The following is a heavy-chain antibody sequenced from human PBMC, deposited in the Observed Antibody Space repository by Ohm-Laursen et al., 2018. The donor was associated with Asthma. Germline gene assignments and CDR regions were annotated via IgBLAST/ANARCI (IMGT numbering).Heavy chain of an antibody. CDR1: GGSISSGGYY. CDR3: ARSTVVAVNRGVVCLDP. D-gene: IGHD2-15*01. CDR2: TNHSGPT. Sequence: SETLSLTCTVSGGSISSGGYYWSWIRQHPGKGLEWIGETNHSGPTNYHPSLNSRVTISADTSKNQFSLEVTSVTAADTSVYYCARSTVVAVNRGVVCLDPWGQGTLVTVSS. V-gene: IGHV4-39*07. J-gene: IGHJ5*02.